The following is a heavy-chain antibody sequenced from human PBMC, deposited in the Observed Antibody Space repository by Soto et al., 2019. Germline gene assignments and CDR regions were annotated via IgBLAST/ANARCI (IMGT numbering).Heavy chain of an antibody. CDR3: ERAAMGGSSWPFDY. D-gene: IGHD6-13*01. CDR1: GFTFSSYA. V-gene: IGHV3-23*01. J-gene: IGHJ4*02. CDR2: ISGSGGST. Sequence: PVGSLRLSCAASGFTFSSYAMSWVRQAPGKGLEWVSAISGSGGSTYYADSVKGRFTISRDNSKNTLYLQMNSLRAADTAVYYCERAAMGGSSWPFDYWGQGTLVTVSS.